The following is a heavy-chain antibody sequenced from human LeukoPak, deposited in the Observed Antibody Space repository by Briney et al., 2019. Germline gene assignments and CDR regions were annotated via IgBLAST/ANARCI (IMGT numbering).Heavy chain of an antibody. CDR1: GGSISTSSYY. CDR3: ARRGGSKIDY. CDR2: VYYSGNT. Sequence: SETLSLTCNVSGGSISTSSYYWGWIRQPPGKGPEWIGSVYYSGNTYYSPSLKSRVTISVDTSMNQFSLKLSAVTAADTAVYYCARRGGSKIDYWGQGTLVTVSS. J-gene: IGHJ4*02. D-gene: IGHD3-3*01. V-gene: IGHV4-39*01.